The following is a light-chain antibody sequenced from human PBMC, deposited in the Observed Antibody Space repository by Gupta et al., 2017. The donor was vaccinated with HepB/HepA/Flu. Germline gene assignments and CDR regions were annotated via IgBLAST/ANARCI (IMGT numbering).Light chain of an antibody. J-gene: IGLJ1*01. CDR3: CAYAGSSTCV. CDR1: SSDIGSYNL. CDR2: EVS. Sequence: SALMTHPSAFGSPGESIIITCTGTSSDIGSYNLVSWYQQYPGKAPKLMLYEVSKWPSGVSNRFSGSKFGNTASLTISGLQAEDESDYYCCAYAGSSTCVFGRGTKVTVL. V-gene: IGLV2-23*02.